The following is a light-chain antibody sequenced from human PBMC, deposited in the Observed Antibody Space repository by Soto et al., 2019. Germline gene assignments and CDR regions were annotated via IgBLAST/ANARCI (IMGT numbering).Light chain of an antibody. CDR2: EVS. CDR3: SSYTSSSTYV. Sequence: QSVLTQPASVSGSPGQSITISCTGTSSDVGGYNYVSWYQQHPGKAPKLMIFEVSNRPSGVSHRFSGSKSGNTASPTISGLQAEDEADYYCSSYTSSSTYVFGTGTKVTVL. J-gene: IGLJ1*01. V-gene: IGLV2-14*01. CDR1: SSDVGGYNY.